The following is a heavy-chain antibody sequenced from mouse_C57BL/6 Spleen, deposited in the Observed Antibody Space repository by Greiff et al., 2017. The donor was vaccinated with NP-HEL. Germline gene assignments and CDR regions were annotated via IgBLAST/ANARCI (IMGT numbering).Heavy chain of an antibody. D-gene: IGHD1-1*01. V-gene: IGHV1-61*01. CDR2: IYPSDSET. CDR3: ARGIYYGSSGYYAMDY. J-gene: IGHJ4*01. Sequence: QVQLQQPGAELVRPGSSVKLSCKASGYTFTSYWMDWVKQRPGQGLEWIGNIYPSDSETHYNQKFKDKATLTVDKSSSTAYMQLSSLTSEDSAVYYCARGIYYGSSGYYAMDYWGQGTSVTVSS. CDR1: GYTFTSYW.